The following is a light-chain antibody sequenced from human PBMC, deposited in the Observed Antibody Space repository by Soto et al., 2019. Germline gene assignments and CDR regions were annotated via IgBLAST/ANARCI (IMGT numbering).Light chain of an antibody. CDR2: GAS. CDR3: HQYDNAPQT. CDR1: QTLRRTY. Sequence: EIVLLQSPGTLSLSPGERATLSCRASQTLRRTYIAWYQQKPGQAPRVLIYGASKRATGIPDRFSGSGSGTDFSLTISRLEPEDFAVYYCHQYDNAPQTYGQGTKVDIK. V-gene: IGKV3-20*01. J-gene: IGKJ2*01.